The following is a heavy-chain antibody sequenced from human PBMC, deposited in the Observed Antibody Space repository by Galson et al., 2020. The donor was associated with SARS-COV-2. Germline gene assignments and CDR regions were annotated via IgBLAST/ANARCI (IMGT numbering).Heavy chain of an antibody. CDR3: ATVGFMVRGVLDSFDY. CDR2: FDPEDGET. D-gene: IGHD3-10*01. J-gene: IGHJ4*02. V-gene: IGHV1-24*01. CDR1: GYTLTELS. Sequence: ASVKVSCKVSGYTLTELSMHWVRQAPGKGLEWMGGFDPEDGETIYAQKCQGRVTMTEDTSTDTAYMELSSLRSEDTAVYYCATVGFMVRGVLDSFDYWGQGTLVTVSS.